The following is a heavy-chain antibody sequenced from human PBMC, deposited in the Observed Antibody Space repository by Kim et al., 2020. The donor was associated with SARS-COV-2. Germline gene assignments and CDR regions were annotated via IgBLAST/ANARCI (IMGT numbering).Heavy chain of an antibody. CDR3: AKDPYSGSQEYNVSGNWFDP. J-gene: IGHJ5*02. D-gene: IGHD1-26*01. V-gene: IGHV3-30*18. CDR1: GFTFSSYG. Sequence: GGSLRLSCAASGFTFSSYGMHWVRQAPGKGLEWVAVISYDGSNKYYADSVKGRFTISRDNSKNTLYLQMNSLRAEDTAVYYCAKDPYSGSQEYNVSGNWFDPWGQGTLVTVSS. CDR2: ISYDGSNK.